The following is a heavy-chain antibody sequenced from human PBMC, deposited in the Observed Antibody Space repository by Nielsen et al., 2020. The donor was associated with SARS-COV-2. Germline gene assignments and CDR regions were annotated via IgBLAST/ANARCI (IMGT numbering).Heavy chain of an antibody. CDR1: GFTFSSYA. Sequence: GESLKISCAASGFTFSSYAMSWVRQAPGKGLEWVSGISGSGRNTYYADSLKGRFTISRDNSKNTLYLQMNSLRAEDTAVYYCAKDDVVRGDAFDIWGPGTMVTVSS. V-gene: IGHV3-23*01. CDR3: AKDDVVRGDAFDI. CDR2: ISGSGRNT. D-gene: IGHD3-10*01. J-gene: IGHJ3*02.